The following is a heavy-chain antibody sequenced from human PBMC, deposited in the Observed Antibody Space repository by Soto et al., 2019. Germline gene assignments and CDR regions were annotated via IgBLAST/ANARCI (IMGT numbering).Heavy chain of an antibody. CDR3: ARGRYSSSWYYYYYGMDV. Sequence: PGGSLRLSCAASGFTFSDYYMSWICQAPGKGLEWVSYISSSGSTIYYADSVKGRFTISRDNAKNSLYLQMNSLRAEDTAVYYCARGRYSSSWYYYYYGMDVWGQGTTVTVSS. CDR2: ISSSGSTI. J-gene: IGHJ6*02. V-gene: IGHV3-11*01. CDR1: GFTFSDYY. D-gene: IGHD6-13*01.